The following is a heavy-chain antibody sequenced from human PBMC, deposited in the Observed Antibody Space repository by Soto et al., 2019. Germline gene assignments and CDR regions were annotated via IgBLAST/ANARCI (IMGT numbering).Heavy chain of an antibody. CDR1: GYTFTSYA. Sequence: QVQLVQSGAEVKKPGASVKVACKASGYTFTSYAMHWVRQAPGQRLEWMGWINAGNGNTKYSQKFQGRVTITRDTSASTAYMELSSLRSEDTAVYYCASTHTLHGQQLAFDYWGQGTLVTVSS. D-gene: IGHD6-13*01. J-gene: IGHJ4*02. CDR2: INAGNGNT. CDR3: ASTHTLHGQQLAFDY. V-gene: IGHV1-3*01.